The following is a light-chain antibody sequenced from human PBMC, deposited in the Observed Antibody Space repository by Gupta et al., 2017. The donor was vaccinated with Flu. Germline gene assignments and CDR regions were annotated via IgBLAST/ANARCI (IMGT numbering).Light chain of an antibody. V-gene: IGKV3-11*01. CDR2: DAS. Sequence: EIVLTQSPATLSLSPGERATLSCMASQSVSSYLAWYQQKPCQAPRLLIYDASNRATGIPTRVSGSVSGTDFTLTISSLEPEDFAVYYCQQRSNWPPLFGPGTKVDIK. J-gene: IGKJ3*01. CDR1: QSVSSY. CDR3: QQRSNWPPL.